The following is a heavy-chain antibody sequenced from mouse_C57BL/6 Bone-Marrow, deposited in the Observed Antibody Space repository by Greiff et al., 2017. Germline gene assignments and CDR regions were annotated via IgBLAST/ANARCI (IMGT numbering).Heavy chain of an antibody. V-gene: IGHV14-1*01. CDR3: TTAAFYGSSPSYFDY. J-gene: IGHJ2*01. Sequence: EVMLVESGAELVRPGASVKLSCTASGFNIKDYYMHWVKQRPEQGLEWIGRIEPEDGDTEYAPKFQGKATMTADTSSNTAYLQRSSLTSEDTAVYYCTTAAFYGSSPSYFDYWGQGTTLTVSS. D-gene: IGHD1-1*01. CDR2: IEPEDGDT. CDR1: GFNIKDYY.